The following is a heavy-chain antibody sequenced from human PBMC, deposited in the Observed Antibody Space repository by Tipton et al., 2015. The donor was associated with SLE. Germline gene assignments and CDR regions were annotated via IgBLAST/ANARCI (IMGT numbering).Heavy chain of an antibody. Sequence: QSGAEVKKPGASVKVSCKASGYTFTSYYMHWVRQAPGQGLEWMGIINPSGGRTSNAQKFQGRVTMTRDTSTSTVYMELSSLRSEDTAVYYCARDRLQHYHILNGDYFFDYWGQGTLVTVSS. CDR2: INPSGGRT. CDR3: ARDRLQHYHILNGDYFFDY. J-gene: IGHJ4*02. D-gene: IGHD3-9*01. V-gene: IGHV1-46*01. CDR1: GYTFTSYY.